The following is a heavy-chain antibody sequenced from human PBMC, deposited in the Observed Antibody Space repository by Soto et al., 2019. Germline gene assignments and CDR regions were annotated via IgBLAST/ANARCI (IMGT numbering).Heavy chain of an antibody. D-gene: IGHD2-8*01. V-gene: IGHV1-46*03. CDR2: INPSGGST. J-gene: IGHJ6*02. CDR3: ASGYCTNGVCYSYYYYGMDV. CDR1: GYTFTSYY. Sequence: GASVKVSCKASGYTFTSYYMHWVRQAPGQGLEWMGIINPSGGSTSYAQKFQGRVTMTRDTSTSTVYMELSSLRSEDTAVYYCASGYCTNGVCYSYYYYGMDVWGQGTTVTVSS.